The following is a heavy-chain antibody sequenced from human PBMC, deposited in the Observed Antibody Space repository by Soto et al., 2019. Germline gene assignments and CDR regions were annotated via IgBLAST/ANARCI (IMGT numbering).Heavy chain of an antibody. CDR3: ARYSRGAHLEIAFDI. D-gene: IGHD1-1*01. V-gene: IGHV3-74*01. J-gene: IGHJ3*02. Sequence: GVSLRLSCAASGFTFSSYWMHWVRQAPGKGLVWVSRINSDGSSTSYADSVKGRFTISRDNAKNTLYLQMNSLRAEDTAVYYCARYSRGAHLEIAFDIWGQGTMVTVSS. CDR1: GFTFSSYW. CDR2: INSDGSST.